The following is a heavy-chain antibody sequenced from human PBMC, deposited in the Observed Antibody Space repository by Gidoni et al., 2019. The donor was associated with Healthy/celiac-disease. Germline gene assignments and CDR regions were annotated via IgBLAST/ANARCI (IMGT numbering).Heavy chain of an antibody. CDR3: ARPWGDGYNHFDY. V-gene: IGHV3-30-3*01. CDR2: ISYDGSNK. Sequence: VQLVESGGGVVQPGRSLRLSCAASGFTFSSYAMHWVRQAPGKGLEWVAVISYDGSNKYYADSVKGRFTISRDNSKNTLYLQMNSLRAEDTAVYYCARPWGDGYNHFDYWGQGTLVTVSS. J-gene: IGHJ4*02. CDR1: GFTFSSYA. D-gene: IGHD5-12*01.